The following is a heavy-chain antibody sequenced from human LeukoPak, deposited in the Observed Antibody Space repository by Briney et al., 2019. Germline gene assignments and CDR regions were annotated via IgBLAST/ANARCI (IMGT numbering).Heavy chain of an antibody. CDR3: ASRVMGYCSSTSCSNWFDP. V-gene: IGHV4-34*01. CDR2: INHSGST. CDR1: GGSISSYY. Sequence: SETLSLTCTVSGGSISSYYWSWIRQPPGKGLEWIGEINHSGSTNYNPSLKSRVTISVDTSKNQFSLKLSSVTAADTAVYYCASRVMGYCSSTSCSNWFDPWGRGTLVTVSS. D-gene: IGHD2-2*01. J-gene: IGHJ5*02.